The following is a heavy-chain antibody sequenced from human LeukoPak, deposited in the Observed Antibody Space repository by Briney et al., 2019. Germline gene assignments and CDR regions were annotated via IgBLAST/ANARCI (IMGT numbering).Heavy chain of an antibody. CDR1: GGPFSGYY. J-gene: IGHJ4*02. V-gene: IGHV4-34*01. D-gene: IGHD3-22*01. Sequence: SETLSLTCAVYGGPFSGYYWSWIRQPPGKGLEWIGEINHSGSTNCNPSLKSRVTISVDTSKNQFSLKLSSVTAADTAVYYCARGDYYDTNGYPYVDYWGQGTLVTVSS. CDR2: INHSGST. CDR3: ARGDYYDTNGYPYVDY.